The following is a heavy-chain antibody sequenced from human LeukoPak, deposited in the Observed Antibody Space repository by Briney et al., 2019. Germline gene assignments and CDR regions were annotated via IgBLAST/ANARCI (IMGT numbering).Heavy chain of an antibody. CDR2: IYHSGST. CDR1: GGSISSGGYS. D-gene: IGHD5-18*01. CDR3: ASKRGYSYGSSTWFDP. Sequence: SETLSLTCAVSGGSISSGGYSWSWIRQPPGKGLEWIGYIYHSGSTYYNPSLKSRVTISVGRSKNQFSLKLSSVTAADTAVYYCASKRGYSYGSSTWFDPWGQGTLVTVSS. V-gene: IGHV4-30-2*01. J-gene: IGHJ5*02.